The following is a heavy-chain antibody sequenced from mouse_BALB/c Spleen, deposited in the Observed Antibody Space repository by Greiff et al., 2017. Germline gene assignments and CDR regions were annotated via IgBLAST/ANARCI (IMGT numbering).Heavy chain of an antibody. CDR2: ISSGGGST. J-gene: IGHJ2*01. CDR3: ARERRAFFDY. CDR1: GFAFSSYD. V-gene: IGHV5-12-1*01. Sequence: DVMLVESGGGLVKPGGSLKLSCAASGFAFSSYDMSWVRQTPEKRLEWVAYISSGGGSTYYPDTVKGRFTISRDNAKNTLYLQMSSLKSEDTAMYYCARERRAFFDYWGQGTTLTVSS. D-gene: IGHD2-12*01.